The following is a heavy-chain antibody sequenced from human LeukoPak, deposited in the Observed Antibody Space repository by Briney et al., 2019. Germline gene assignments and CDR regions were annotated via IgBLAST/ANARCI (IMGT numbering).Heavy chain of an antibody. CDR2: ISSSSSYI. CDR1: GFTFSSYS. J-gene: IGHJ4*02. V-gene: IGHV3-21*01. D-gene: IGHD6-19*01. CDR3: ARDLGLIAVAGTSDY. Sequence: PGGSLRLSCAASGFTFSSYSMNWVRQAPGKGLEWVSSISSSSSYIYYADSVKGRFTISRDNAKNSLYLQMNSLRAEDTAVYYCARDLGLIAVAGTSDYWSQGTLVTVSS.